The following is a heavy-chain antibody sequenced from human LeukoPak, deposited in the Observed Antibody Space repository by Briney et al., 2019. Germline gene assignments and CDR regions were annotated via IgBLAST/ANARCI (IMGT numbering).Heavy chain of an antibody. CDR2: ISGSGGDS. J-gene: IGHJ4*02. CDR3: AKMAIAKGATQGRGFLQFDF. Sequence: PGGSLRLSCAASGFTFNNFAMSWVRQAPGKGLEWVSLISGSGGDSKSVDSVTGRFVISRDNSKNSLYLQLNSLRPEDTAVYYCAKMAIAKGATQGRGFLQFDFWGQGTLVTVSS. D-gene: IGHD3-10*01. CDR1: GFTFNNFA. V-gene: IGHV3-23*01.